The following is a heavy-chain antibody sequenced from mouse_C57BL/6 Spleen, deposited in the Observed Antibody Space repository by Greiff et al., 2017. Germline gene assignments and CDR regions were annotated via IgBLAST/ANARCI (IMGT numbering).Heavy chain of an antibody. D-gene: IGHD2-1*01. Sequence: VQLQQSGPVLVKPGASVKMSCKLPGYTSTDSYMNWVKQSHGKSLEWIGVITPYNGGTSYNQKFKGKATFTFDKSSSTAYMELHSLTSEDYAVYYCARRVIYYGNDYYAMDYWGQGTSVTVSS. V-gene: IGHV1-19*01. CDR3: ARRVIYYGNDYYAMDY. J-gene: IGHJ4*01. CDR2: ITPYNGGT. CDR1: GYTSTDSY.